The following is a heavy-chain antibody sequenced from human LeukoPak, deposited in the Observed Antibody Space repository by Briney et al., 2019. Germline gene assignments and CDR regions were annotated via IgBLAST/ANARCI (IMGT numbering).Heavy chain of an antibody. CDR2: ISSSGGST. CDR3: TRWGGGYCGGDCYSDFDY. J-gene: IGHJ4*02. V-gene: IGHV3-23*01. CDR1: GFTFAGYA. D-gene: IGHD2-21*02. Sequence: GGSLRLSCAASGFTFAGYAINWVRQSPGKGLEWVSGISSSGGSTYYADSVKGRFTISRDNYKNTLYLQMNSLKTEDTAVYYCTRWGGGYCGGDCYSDFDYWGQGTLVTVSS.